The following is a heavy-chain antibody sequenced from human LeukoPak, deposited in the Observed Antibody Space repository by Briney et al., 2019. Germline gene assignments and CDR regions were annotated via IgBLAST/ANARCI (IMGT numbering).Heavy chain of an antibody. J-gene: IGHJ4*02. CDR2: ISWNSGSI. V-gene: IGHV3-9*01. Sequence: PGGSLRLSCAASGFTFDDYAMHWVRQAPGKGLEWVSGISWNSGSIGYADSVKGRFTISRDNAKNSLYLQVNSLRAEDTALYYCAKDLYYYDSALDYWGQGTLVTVSS. D-gene: IGHD3-22*01. CDR3: AKDLYYYDSALDY. CDR1: GFTFDDYA.